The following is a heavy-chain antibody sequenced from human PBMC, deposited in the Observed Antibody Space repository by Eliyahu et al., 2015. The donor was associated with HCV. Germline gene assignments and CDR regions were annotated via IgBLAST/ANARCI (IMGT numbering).Heavy chain of an antibody. CDR1: GFTFSNAW. Sequence: EVQLVESGGGLVKPGGSLRLSCAASGFTFSNAWXXWVRQAPGKGLEWVGRIKSKTDGGTTDYAAPVKGRFTISRDDSKNTLYLQMNSLKTEDTAVYYCTTGGGYYYDSSGYYNGAYWGQGTLVTVSS. CDR2: IKSKTDGGTT. V-gene: IGHV3-15*07. J-gene: IGHJ4*02. D-gene: IGHD3-22*01. CDR3: TTGGGYYYDSSGYYNGAY.